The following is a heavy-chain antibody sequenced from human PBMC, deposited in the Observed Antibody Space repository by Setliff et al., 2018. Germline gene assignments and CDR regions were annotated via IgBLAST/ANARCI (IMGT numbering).Heavy chain of an antibody. D-gene: IGHD1-1*01. Sequence: PSETLSLTCSVSDDSISSRRYYWGWFRQPAGKELEWVGQIYTSWSTYYNASLKSRLTISVDTSKNQFSLKLRSVTAADTAVYYCARTGTYRYFDYWGQGALVTVSS. J-gene: IGHJ4*02. CDR2: IYTSWST. CDR3: ARTGTYRYFDY. CDR1: DDSISSRRYY. V-gene: IGHV4-61*09.